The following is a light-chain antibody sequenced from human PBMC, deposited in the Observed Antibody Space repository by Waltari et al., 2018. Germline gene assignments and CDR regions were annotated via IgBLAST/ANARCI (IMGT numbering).Light chain of an antibody. CDR3: QTGGHGTWV. CDR1: SGHSTNI. V-gene: IGLV4-69*01. Sequence: QLVLTQSPSASASLGASVKLTCTLSSGHSTNIIAWLQQQPEKGPRYLRNVNSDGSHNKGVGFPDRFSGSSSGTERYLTISSLQSEDEADYYCQTGGHGTWVFGGGTRLTVL. J-gene: IGLJ3*02. CDR2: VNSDGSH.